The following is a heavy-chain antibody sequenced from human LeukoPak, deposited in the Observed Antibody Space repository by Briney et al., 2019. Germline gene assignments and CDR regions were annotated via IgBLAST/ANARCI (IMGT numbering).Heavy chain of an antibody. CDR3: TRDISSRCYDY. J-gene: IGHJ4*02. D-gene: IGHD6-13*01. CDR1: GFTFSNYG. CDR2: IWYDGSNK. V-gene: IGHV3-33*01. Sequence: GGSLRLSCAASGFTFSNYGMHWVRQAPGKGLEWVAVIWYDGSNKYYTDSVKGRFTISRDNSKNTLYLQMDSLRAEDTAVYYCTRDISSRCYDYWGRGTLVTVSS.